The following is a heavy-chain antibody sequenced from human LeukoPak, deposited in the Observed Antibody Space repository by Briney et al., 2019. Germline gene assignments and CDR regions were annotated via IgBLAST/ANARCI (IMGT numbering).Heavy chain of an antibody. CDR3: AREGGFYRPLDY. Sequence: GSLRLSCAASGFTFSSYVITWVRQPPGKGLEWIGEVHLDGRTNYNPSLKSRLIMSVDLPENHISLKLTSVTAADTAVYYCAREGGFYRPLDYSGQGTLVTVSS. V-gene: IGHV4-4*02. CDR1: GFTFSSYVI. D-gene: IGHD3-3*01. J-gene: IGHJ4*02. CDR2: VHLDGRT.